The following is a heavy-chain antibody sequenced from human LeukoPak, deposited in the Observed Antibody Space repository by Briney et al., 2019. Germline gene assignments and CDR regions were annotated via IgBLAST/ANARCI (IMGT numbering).Heavy chain of an antibody. Sequence: HPGGSLRRSCAASGFTFSSYAMSWVRQAPGKGLEWVSAISGSGGSTYYADSVKGRFTISRDNSKNTLYLQMNSLRAEDTAVYYCARLIRSITMVRGVSYYYYMDVWGKGTTVTVSS. CDR3: ARLIRSITMVRGVSYYYYMDV. CDR1: GFTFSSYA. D-gene: IGHD3-10*01. J-gene: IGHJ6*03. V-gene: IGHV3-23*01. CDR2: ISGSGGST.